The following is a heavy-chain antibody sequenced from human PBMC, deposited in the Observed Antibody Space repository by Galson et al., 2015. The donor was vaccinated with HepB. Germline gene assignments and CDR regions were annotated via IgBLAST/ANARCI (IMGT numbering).Heavy chain of an antibody. V-gene: IGHV1-18*04. CDR3: ARAPYYYGVSGYYTY. CDR2: ISAYNGNT. D-gene: IGHD3-22*01. Sequence: SVKVSCKASGYTFTSYGISWVRQARGQGLEWMGWISAYNGNTNYAQKLQDRVTMTTDTSTSTAYMELRSLRSDDTAVYYCARAPYYYGVSGYYTYWGQGTLVTVSS. CDR1: GYTFTSYG. J-gene: IGHJ4*02.